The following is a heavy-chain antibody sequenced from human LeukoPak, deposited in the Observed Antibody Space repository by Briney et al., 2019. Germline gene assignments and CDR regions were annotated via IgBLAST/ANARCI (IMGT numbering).Heavy chain of an antibody. CDR1: GFTFSDYY. CDR3: ARDGTPIYSGSWVYMDV. J-gene: IGHJ6*04. CDR2: ISASGTLT. D-gene: IGHD6-13*01. V-gene: IGHV3-11*06. Sequence: GGSLRLSCAASGFTFSDYYMSWIRQAPGKGLEWVSYISASGTLTHYADSVEGRFTISRDNAKNSLYLQMNSLRGEDTAVYYCARDGTPIYSGSWVYMDVWGKGTTVTVSS.